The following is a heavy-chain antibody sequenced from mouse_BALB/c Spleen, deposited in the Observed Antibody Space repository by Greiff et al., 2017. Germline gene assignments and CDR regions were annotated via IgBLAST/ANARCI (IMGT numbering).Heavy chain of an antibody. CDR3: ARFISYGNYEAMDY. Sequence: DVKLQESGPSLVKPSQTLSLTCSVTGDSITSGYWNWIRKFPGNKLEYMGYISYSGSTYYNPSLKSRISITRDTSKNQYYLQLNSVTTEDTATYYCARFISYGNYEAMDYWGQGTSVTVSS. D-gene: IGHD2-10*02. CDR1: GDSITSGY. J-gene: IGHJ4*01. V-gene: IGHV3-8*02. CDR2: ISYSGST.